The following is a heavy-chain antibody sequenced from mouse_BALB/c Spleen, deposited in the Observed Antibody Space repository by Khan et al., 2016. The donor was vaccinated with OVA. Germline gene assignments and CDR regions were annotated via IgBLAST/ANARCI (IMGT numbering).Heavy chain of an antibody. CDR3: ARGGCNDRFAY. D-gene: IGHD1-1*02. J-gene: IGHJ3*01. CDR2: ISTHYGNI. Sequence: QVRLQQSGPEVVRPGVSVKISCKGSGYTFTDYAMHWVKQSHAKSLEWIGVISTHYGNIDYNQKFKDKATMTVDKSSNTAYMELARFTSEDPAMYYCARGGCNDRFAYWGQGTLVTVSA. CDR1: GYTFTDYA. V-gene: IGHV1S137*01.